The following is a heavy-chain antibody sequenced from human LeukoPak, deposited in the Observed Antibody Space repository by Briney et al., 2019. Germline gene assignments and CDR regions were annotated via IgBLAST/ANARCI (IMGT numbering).Heavy chain of an antibody. CDR2: ISSNGSTI. D-gene: IGHD3-22*01. V-gene: IGHV3-48*03. CDR3: ARGGYYDSSGRNFDY. CDR1: GFTFSSYE. J-gene: IGHJ4*02. Sequence: GGSLRLSCAASGFTFSSYEMNWVRQAPGKGLEWVSYISSNGSTIYYADSVKGRFTISRDNAKNSLYLQMNSLRAEDTAVYYCARGGYYDSSGRNFDYWGQGTLVTVSS.